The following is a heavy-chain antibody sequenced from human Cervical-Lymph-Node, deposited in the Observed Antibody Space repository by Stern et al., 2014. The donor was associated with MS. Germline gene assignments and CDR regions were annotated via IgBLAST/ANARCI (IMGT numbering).Heavy chain of an antibody. Sequence: QDQLVQSGAEVKKPGASVKVSCKASGYAFTGYDLHWVRQATGQGLEWMGWMNPNSGSTGSAQKFQGRVSMTRNTSVDTAYLELSSLRSDDTAVYYCARRRIWPQVPDFWGQGTLVTVSS. D-gene: IGHD2-2*01. CDR1: GYAFTGYD. CDR3: ARRRIWPQVPDF. CDR2: MNPNSGST. V-gene: IGHV1-8*02. J-gene: IGHJ4*02.